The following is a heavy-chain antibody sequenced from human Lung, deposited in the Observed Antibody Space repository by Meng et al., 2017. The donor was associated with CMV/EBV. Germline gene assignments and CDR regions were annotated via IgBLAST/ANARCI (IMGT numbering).Heavy chain of an antibody. Sequence: SCTVSGGSISSGGYYWSWIRQHPGKGLEWIGYIYYSGSTYYNPSLKSRVTISVDTSKNQFSLKLSSVTAADTAVYYCARGGEPYCGGDCSPGYFQHWGQGXLVTVSS. D-gene: IGHD2-21*01. J-gene: IGHJ1*01. V-gene: IGHV4-31*02. CDR3: ARGGEPYCGGDCSPGYFQH. CDR1: GGSISSGGYY. CDR2: IYYSGST.